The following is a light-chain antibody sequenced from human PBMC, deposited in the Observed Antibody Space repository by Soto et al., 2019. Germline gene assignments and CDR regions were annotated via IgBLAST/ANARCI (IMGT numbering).Light chain of an antibody. J-gene: IGKJ1*01. Sequence: DIQMTKSPSTLSGSIGDRVTITCRASQTISSWLAWYQQKPGKAPKLLIYKASTLKSGVPSRFSGSGSGTKFTLTIASLQPDDFATYYCQQYETFSGTFGPGTKVDI. CDR3: QQYETFSGT. CDR2: KAS. V-gene: IGKV1-5*03. CDR1: QTISSW.